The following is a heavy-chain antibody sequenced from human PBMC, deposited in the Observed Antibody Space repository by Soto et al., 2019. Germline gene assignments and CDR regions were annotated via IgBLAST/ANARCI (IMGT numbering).Heavy chain of an antibody. Sequence: QVQLVESGGGVVQPGRSLRLSCAASGFTFSSDGMHWVRQAPGKGLEWVAVIWYDGSNKYYADSVKGRFTISRDNSKNTLYLQMNSLRAEDTAVYYCARDGEYCSGGSCLDGMDVWGQGTTVTVSS. V-gene: IGHV3-33*01. J-gene: IGHJ6*02. D-gene: IGHD2-15*01. CDR1: GFTFSSDG. CDR2: IWYDGSNK. CDR3: ARDGEYCSGGSCLDGMDV.